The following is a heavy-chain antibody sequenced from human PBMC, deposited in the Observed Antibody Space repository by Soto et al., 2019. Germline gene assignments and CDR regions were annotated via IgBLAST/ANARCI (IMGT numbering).Heavy chain of an antibody. V-gene: IGHV3-30-3*01. CDR1: GFTFSSYA. CDR3: ARHPNRLITMVRGVILTFDY. Sequence: QVQLVESGGGVVQPGRPLRLSCAASGFTFSSYAMHWVRQAPGKGLEWVAVISYDGSNKYYADSVKGRFTISRDNSKNTLYLQMNSLRAEDTAVYYCARHPNRLITMVRGVILTFDYWGQGTLVTVSS. J-gene: IGHJ4*02. D-gene: IGHD3-10*01. CDR2: ISYDGSNK.